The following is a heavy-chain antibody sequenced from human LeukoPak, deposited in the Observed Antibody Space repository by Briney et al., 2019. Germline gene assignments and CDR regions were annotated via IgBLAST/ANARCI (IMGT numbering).Heavy chain of an antibody. J-gene: IGHJ4*02. CDR1: GYTFTRYY. CDR3: ARSLRWGAFDY. Sequence: GASVKVSCKASGYTFTRYYMHWVRQAPGQRLEWMGWINPNIGGTSYAQKFQGRVTMTRDTSISTAYMELSRLRSDDTAVYYCARSLRWGAFDYWGQGTLVTVSS. V-gene: IGHV1-2*02. D-gene: IGHD3-16*01. CDR2: INPNIGGT.